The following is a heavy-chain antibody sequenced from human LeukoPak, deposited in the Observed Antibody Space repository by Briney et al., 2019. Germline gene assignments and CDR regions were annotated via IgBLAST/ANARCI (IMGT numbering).Heavy chain of an antibody. J-gene: IGHJ4*02. V-gene: IGHV3-21*01. CDR3: ARDRLGVEMSTINRFDY. D-gene: IGHD5-24*01. CDR1: GFTFSSYA. Sequence: GGSLRLSCAASGFTFSSYAMNWVRQAPGKGLEWVSSISTGSSYIYYANSVKGRFTISRDNAKNSLYLQMNSLRAEDTAVYYCARDRLGVEMSTINRFDYWGQGTLVTVSS. CDR2: ISTGSSYI.